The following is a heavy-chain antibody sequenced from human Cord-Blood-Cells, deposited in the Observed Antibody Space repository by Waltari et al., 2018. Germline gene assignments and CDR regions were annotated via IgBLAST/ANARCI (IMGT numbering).Heavy chain of an antibody. CDR3: ARGLLLRLTNSWSYFDY. D-gene: IGHD1-26*01. CDR2: IEQSGKI. CDR1: GGSFSGYY. Sequence: QGQLQQWGAGLWKPSATLSLTCAVYGGSFSGYYWSWIRQPPGKGLEWSGEIEQSGKINYNPSLKSRATISVDASKNEVSLKLSSVTAADTAVYYCARGLLLRLTNSWSYFDYWGQGTLVTVSS. V-gene: IGHV4-34*01. J-gene: IGHJ4*02.